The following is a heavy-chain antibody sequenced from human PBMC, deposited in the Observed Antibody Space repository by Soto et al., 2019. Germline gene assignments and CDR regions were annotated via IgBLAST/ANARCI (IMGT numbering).Heavy chain of an antibody. D-gene: IGHD3-10*01. CDR3: ARAGGWFGELTKGLCWFDP. CDR1: GGTFSSYA. CDR2: IIPIFGTA. J-gene: IGHJ5*02. V-gene: IGHV1-69*01. Sequence: QVQLVQSGAEVKKPGSSVKVSCKASGGTFSSYAISWVRQAPGQGLEWMGGIIPIFGTANYAQKCQGRGTITADESTSTAYRELSSLRSEDTAVYYCARAGGWFGELTKGLCWFDPWGQGTLVTVSS.